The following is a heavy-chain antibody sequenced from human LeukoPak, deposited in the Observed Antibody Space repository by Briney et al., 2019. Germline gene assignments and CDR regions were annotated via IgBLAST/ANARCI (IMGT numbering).Heavy chain of an antibody. V-gene: IGHV3-21*01. J-gene: IGHJ4*02. Sequence: GGSLRLSCAASGFTFSSYSMTWVRQAPGKGLEWVSSISSSSSYIYYADSVKGRFTISRDNAKNSLYLQMNSLRAEDTAVYYCARDPKTGAQTHSYWGQGTLVTVSS. CDR3: ARDPKTGAQTHSY. CDR2: ISSSSSYI. CDR1: GFTFSSYS. D-gene: IGHD4-11*01.